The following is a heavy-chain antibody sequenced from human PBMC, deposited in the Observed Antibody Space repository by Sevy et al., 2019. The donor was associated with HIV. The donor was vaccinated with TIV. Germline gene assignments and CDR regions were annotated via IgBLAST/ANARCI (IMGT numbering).Heavy chain of an antibody. D-gene: IGHD1-20*01. Sequence: GGSLRLSCVASGFTLNSYAMSWVRQAPGKGLEWISDISGTGGRTNYADSVVGRFTISRDNSKNTLYLQMNTLRAEDTAIYFCARDGYNWIPFDHWGQGTLVTVSS. CDR3: ARDGYNWIPFDH. CDR2: ISGTGGRT. V-gene: IGHV3-23*01. CDR1: GFTLNSYA. J-gene: IGHJ4*02.